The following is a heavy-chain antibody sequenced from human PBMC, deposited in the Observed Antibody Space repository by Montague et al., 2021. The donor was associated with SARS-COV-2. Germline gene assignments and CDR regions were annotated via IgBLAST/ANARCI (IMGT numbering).Heavy chain of an antibody. J-gene: IGHJ4*02. V-gene: IGHV4-34*01. Sequence: SETLSLTCTVSGGSFSGYYWSWIRQPPEKGLKWIGEINQSGRTNNNPSLKSRVIISVDTSKNQFSLKLSSVTAADTAVYYCARRWSSVWGVTVSAELDYWGQGILVIVSS. D-gene: IGHD3-10*01. CDR1: GGSFSGYY. CDR3: ARRWSSVWGVTVSAELDY. CDR2: INQSGRT.